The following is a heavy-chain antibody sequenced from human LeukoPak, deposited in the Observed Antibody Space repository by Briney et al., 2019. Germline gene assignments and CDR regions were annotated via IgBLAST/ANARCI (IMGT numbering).Heavy chain of an antibody. V-gene: IGHV1-18*01. Sequence: GASVKVSCKASGYTFTSYGISWVRQAPGQGLEWMGWISAYNGNTNYAQKFQGRVTITADKSTSTAYMELSSLRSEDTAVYYCAREKVATTIHLIYYYYGMDVWGQGTTATVSS. CDR3: AREKVATTIHLIYYYYGMDV. CDR2: ISAYNGNT. J-gene: IGHJ6*02. D-gene: IGHD5-12*01. CDR1: GYTFTSYG.